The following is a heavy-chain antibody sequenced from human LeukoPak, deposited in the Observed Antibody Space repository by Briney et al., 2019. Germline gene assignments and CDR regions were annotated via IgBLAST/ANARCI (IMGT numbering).Heavy chain of an antibody. V-gene: IGHV3-20*01. D-gene: IGHD6-19*01. CDR2: INWNGGSI. Sequence: GGSLRLSCAASGSTFDDYGMSWVRQAPGKGLEWVSGINWNGGSIGYADSVKGRFTISRDNAKNSLYLQMNSLRAEDTALYHCARDGYSSGWGRAFDIWGQGTMVTVSS. J-gene: IGHJ3*02. CDR3: ARDGYSSGWGRAFDI. CDR1: GSTFDDYG.